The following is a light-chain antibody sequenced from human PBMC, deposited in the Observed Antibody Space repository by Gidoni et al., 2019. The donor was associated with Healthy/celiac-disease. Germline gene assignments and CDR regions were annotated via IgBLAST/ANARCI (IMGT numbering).Light chain of an antibody. Sequence: DIVMTQSPDSLAVSLGERATINCKSSQSVLYSSNNKNYLAWYQQKPGQPPKLLIYWASTRESGVPDRSSGSGSGTDSTLTISSLQAEDVAVYYCQQYYSTPWTFGQGTKVEIK. CDR2: WAS. V-gene: IGKV4-1*01. CDR3: QQYYSTPWT. CDR1: QSVLYSSNNKNY. J-gene: IGKJ1*01.